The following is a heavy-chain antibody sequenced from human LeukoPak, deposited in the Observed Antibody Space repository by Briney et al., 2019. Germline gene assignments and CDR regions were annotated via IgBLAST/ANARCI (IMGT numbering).Heavy chain of an antibody. CDR1: GFTFSSFE. D-gene: IGHD1-26*01. J-gene: IGHJ4*02. CDR2: ISSSGSTM. Sequence: GGSLRLSCAASGFTFSSFEMNWVRQAPGKGLEWVSYISSSGSTMYYADSVKGRFTISRDNAKNSLYLQMNSLRAEDTAVYYCARDQKWELLDPYYFDYWGQGTLVTVSS. V-gene: IGHV3-48*03. CDR3: ARDQKWELLDPYYFDY.